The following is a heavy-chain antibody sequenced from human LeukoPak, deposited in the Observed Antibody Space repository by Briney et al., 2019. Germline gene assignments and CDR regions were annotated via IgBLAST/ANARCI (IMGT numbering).Heavy chain of an antibody. D-gene: IGHD6-13*01. V-gene: IGHV3-48*04. Sequence: GGSLRLSCVASGFTFSSNSMNWVRQAPGKGLEWVAYISTTGSAISYPDSVKGRFTVSRDNPKNSLYLQMNSLRAEDTAVYYCAREGRSSSSYFDYWGQGTLATVSS. CDR3: AREGRSSSSYFDY. CDR1: GFTFSSNS. CDR2: ISTTGSAI. J-gene: IGHJ4*02.